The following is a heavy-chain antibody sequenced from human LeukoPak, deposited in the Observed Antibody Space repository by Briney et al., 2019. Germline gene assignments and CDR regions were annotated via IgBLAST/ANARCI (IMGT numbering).Heavy chain of an antibody. CDR3: AKDLLPPSSAAHMGG. V-gene: IGHV3-23*01. D-gene: IGHD6-13*01. CDR1: GFTFSSYA. Sequence: GGSLRLSCAASGFTFSSYAMSWVRQAPGKGLEWVSAISGSGGSTYYADSVKGRFTISRDNSKNTLYLQMNSLRAEDTAVYYCAKDLLPPSSAAHMGGGGQGTLVTVSS. J-gene: IGHJ4*02. CDR2: ISGSGGST.